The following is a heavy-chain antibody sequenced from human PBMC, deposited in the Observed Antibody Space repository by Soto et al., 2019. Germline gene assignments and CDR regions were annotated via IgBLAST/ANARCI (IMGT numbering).Heavy chain of an antibody. J-gene: IGHJ5*02. D-gene: IGHD3-16*01. CDR2: IYYSGST. CDR1: GGSISSGGYY. V-gene: IGHV4-31*03. Sequence: SATLSVTCTVAGGSISSGGYYWMWIRQHPGKGLEWIGYIYYSGSTYYNPSLKSRVTISVDTSKNQFSLKLSSVTAADTAVYYCARAPDKGGWFDPWGQGTLVTVSS. CDR3: ARAPDKGGWFDP.